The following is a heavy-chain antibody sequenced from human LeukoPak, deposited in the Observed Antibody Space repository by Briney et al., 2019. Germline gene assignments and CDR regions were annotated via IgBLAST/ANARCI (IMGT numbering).Heavy chain of an antibody. D-gene: IGHD3-22*01. CDR2: ITFNSGST. V-gene: IGHV3-48*02. Sequence: PGGSLRLSCTASGFTFSSYAMHWVRQAPGKGLEWLSKITFNSGSTHYADSVKGRFTISRDNAQNSLFLQMNSLRDEDTAVYYCVRDNDYDRDCWGQGTLVTVSS. J-gene: IGHJ4*02. CDR1: GFTFSSYA. CDR3: VRDNDYDRDC.